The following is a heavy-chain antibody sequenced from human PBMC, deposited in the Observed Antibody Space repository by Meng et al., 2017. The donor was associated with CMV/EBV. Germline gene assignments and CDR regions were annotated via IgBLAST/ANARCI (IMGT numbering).Heavy chain of an antibody. CDR2: ISSSSSYI. CDR1: GFTFSSYS. CDR3: ARGGPHYDRDWFDP. Sequence: EVQLVESGGGLVKPGGSLRLSCAASGFTFSSYSMNWVRQAPGKGLEWVSSISSSSSYIYYADSVKGRFTISRDNAKNSLYLQMNSLRAEDTAVYYCARGGPHYDRDWFDPWGQGTLFTVSS. J-gene: IGHJ5*02. D-gene: IGHD3-9*01. V-gene: IGHV3-21*01.